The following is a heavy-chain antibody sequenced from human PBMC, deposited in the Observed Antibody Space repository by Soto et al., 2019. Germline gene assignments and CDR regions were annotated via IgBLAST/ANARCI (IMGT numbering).Heavy chain of an antibody. V-gene: IGHV5-51*01. J-gene: IGHJ4*02. CDR1: GYRFTSFW. Sequence: GESLKISCKGFGYRFTSFWIGWVRQMPGKGLERMGIIHPDDSDTKYNQPFQGQVTISADKSISTAYLQWSSLKASDTAMYFCLRYGGKNIDYWGQGPLVTVSS. CDR2: IHPDDSDT. CDR3: LRYGGKNIDY. D-gene: IGHD2-15*01.